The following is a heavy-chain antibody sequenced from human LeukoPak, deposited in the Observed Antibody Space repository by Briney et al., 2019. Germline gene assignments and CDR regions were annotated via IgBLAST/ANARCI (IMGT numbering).Heavy chain of an antibody. V-gene: IGHV3-23*01. Sequence: WGSLRLYAAAYSFIFNDYGRSWVRPGPGQVLEGFSSTCGTGVTAYYTDSVKGRFATSRGNSTNTLYLQRSSLRDKDTSLCYSAQDLRFGYLDDYRGQGTLVTVSS. CDR2: TCGTGVTA. CDR1: SFIFNDYG. CDR3: AQDLRFGYLDDY. D-gene: IGHD3-10*01. J-gene: IGHJ4*02.